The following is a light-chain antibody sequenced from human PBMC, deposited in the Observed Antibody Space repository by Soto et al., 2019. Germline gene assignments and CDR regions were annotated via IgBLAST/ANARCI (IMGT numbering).Light chain of an antibody. CDR2: EVS. CDR3: DSYTSSNTYV. Sequence: QSALTQPASVSGSPGQAITISCSGSSSDVGAHNFVSWYQHHPGKAPKLLIYEVSNRPSGVSNRLSGSKSRNTASLTISGLQAEDEADYYCDSYTSSNTYVFGSGTKVTV. J-gene: IGLJ1*01. V-gene: IGLV2-14*01. CDR1: SSDVGAHNF.